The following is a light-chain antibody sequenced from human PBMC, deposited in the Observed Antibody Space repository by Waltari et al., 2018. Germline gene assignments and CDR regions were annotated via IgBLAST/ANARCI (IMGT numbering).Light chain of an antibody. J-gene: IGLJ2*01. Sequence: QLVLAQSTSASASLGASVKLTCTTSSGHRNYAIAWQQQQPDKGPRYLMMVNSDGSHSKGGGIPDLFSGSSSGAERYLTISSLQSDDEADYYCQTWGTGFQVFGGGTKLTVL. V-gene: IGLV4-69*01. CDR1: SGHRNYA. CDR3: QTWGTGFQV. CDR2: VNSDGSH.